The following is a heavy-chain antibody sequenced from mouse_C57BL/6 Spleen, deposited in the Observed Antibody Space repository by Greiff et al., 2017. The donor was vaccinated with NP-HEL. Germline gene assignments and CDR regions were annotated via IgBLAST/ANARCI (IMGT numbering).Heavy chain of an antibody. CDR3: ARYSGRYFDV. D-gene: IGHD3-1*01. V-gene: IGHV7-3*01. J-gene: IGHJ1*03. CDR1: GFTFTDYY. Sequence: DVMLVESGGGLVQPGGSLSLSCAASGFTFTDYYMSWVRQPPGKALEWLGFIRNKANGYTTEYSASVKGRFTISRDNSQSILYLQMNALRAEDSATYYCARYSGRYFDVWGTGTTVTVSS. CDR2: IRNKANGYTT.